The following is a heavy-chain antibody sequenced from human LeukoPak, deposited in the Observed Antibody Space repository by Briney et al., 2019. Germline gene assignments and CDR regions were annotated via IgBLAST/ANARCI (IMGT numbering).Heavy chain of an antibody. J-gene: IGHJ4*02. CDR1: GFTFSSYA. D-gene: IGHD3-3*01. Sequence: PGRSLRLSCAASGFTFSSYAMHWVRQAPGKGLEWVAVISYDGSNKYYADSVKGRFTISRDNSKNTLYLQMNSLRAEDTAVYYCARGGFLEWSSMDYWGQGTLVTVSS. CDR3: ARGGFLEWSSMDY. V-gene: IGHV3-30-3*01. CDR2: ISYDGSNK.